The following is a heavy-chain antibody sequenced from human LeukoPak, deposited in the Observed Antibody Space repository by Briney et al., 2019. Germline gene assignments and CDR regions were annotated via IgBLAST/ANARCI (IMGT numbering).Heavy chain of an antibody. D-gene: IGHD3-16*02. CDR1: GYSISSGYY. CDR2: IYHSGST. CDR3: ARGKQVWGSYREIHDAFDI. J-gene: IGHJ3*02. V-gene: IGHV4-38-2*02. Sequence: PSETLSLTCTVSGYSISSGYYWGWIRQPPGKGLEWIGSIYHSGSTNYNPSHKSRVTISVDTSKNQFSLKLSSVTAADTAVYYCARGKQVWGSYREIHDAFDIWGQGTMVTVSS.